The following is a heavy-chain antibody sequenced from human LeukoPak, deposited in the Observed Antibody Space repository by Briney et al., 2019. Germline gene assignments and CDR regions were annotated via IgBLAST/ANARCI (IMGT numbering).Heavy chain of an antibody. V-gene: IGHV1-2*02. Sequence: ASVKVSCKASGYTFTGYYMHWVRQAPGQGLEWMGWINPNSGGTNYAQKFQGRVTMTRDTSISTAYMELSRLRSDDTAVYYCAIPYYDSSGYYDFDYWGQGTLVTVSS. CDR3: AIPYYDSSGYYDFDY. D-gene: IGHD3-22*01. CDR2: INPNSGGT. J-gene: IGHJ4*02. CDR1: GYTFTGYY.